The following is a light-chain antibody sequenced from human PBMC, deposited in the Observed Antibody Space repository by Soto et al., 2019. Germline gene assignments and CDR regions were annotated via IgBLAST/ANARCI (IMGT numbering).Light chain of an antibody. V-gene: IGKV3-11*01. J-gene: IGKJ4*01. CDR3: QRRRAWPIT. CDR2: NAS. CDR1: PSVDTL. Sequence: EIVLTQSPATLSLSPGERATLSCRASPSVDTLLSWYHQKPGQVPSLLIYNASNRATGIPARFSGSGSGTDFALTISSLEPADVAVYYCQRRRAWPITFGGGTKVEIK.